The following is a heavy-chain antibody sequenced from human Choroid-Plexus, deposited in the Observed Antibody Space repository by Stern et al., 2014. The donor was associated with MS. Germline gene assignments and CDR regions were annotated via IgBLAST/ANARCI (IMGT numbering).Heavy chain of an antibody. CDR3: AKDRQYLTYFFDH. CDR2: VSYDGSNK. D-gene: IGHD2/OR15-2a*01. V-gene: IGHV3-30*18. CDR1: GFTLGSCA. Sequence: MQLVESGGGVVQPGRPLRLSCVASGFTLGSCAMHWVRQAPGKGLEWVAGVSYDGSNKYYADSGKGRFTLSRDNSQNTLYMQMSSLRPEDTAVYYCAKDRQYLTYFFDHWGQGSLVTVSS. J-gene: IGHJ5*02.